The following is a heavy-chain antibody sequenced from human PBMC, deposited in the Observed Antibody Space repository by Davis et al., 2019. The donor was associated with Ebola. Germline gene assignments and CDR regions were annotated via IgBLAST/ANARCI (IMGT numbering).Heavy chain of an antibody. CDR3: ARDIHYDFEWELPWTFDY. D-gene: IGHD1-26*01. CDR2: IKQDGSEK. Sequence: PGGSLRLSCAASGFTFSSYWMSWVRQAPGKGLEWVANIKQDGSEKYYVDSVKGRFTISRDNAKNSLYLQMNSLRAEDTAVYYCARDIHYDFEWELPWTFDYWGQGTLVTVSS. V-gene: IGHV3-7*03. J-gene: IGHJ4*02. CDR1: GFTFSSYW.